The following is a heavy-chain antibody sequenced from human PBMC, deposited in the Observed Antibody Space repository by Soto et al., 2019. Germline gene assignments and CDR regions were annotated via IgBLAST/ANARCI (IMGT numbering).Heavy chain of an antibody. Sequence: QVQLVQSGAEVKKPGSSVKVSCKGSGGTFSRYSISWVRQARGQGLEWMGRIIPMLGIAKYAQKFQGRVTITADRSTSTAYMEVSSLRSEDTAVFYCARDRDGFDSNGNYLDYWGQGTLLTVTS. J-gene: IGHJ4*02. V-gene: IGHV1-69*08. CDR1: GGTFSRYS. CDR3: ARDRDGFDSNGNYLDY. CDR2: IIPMLGIA. D-gene: IGHD3-22*01.